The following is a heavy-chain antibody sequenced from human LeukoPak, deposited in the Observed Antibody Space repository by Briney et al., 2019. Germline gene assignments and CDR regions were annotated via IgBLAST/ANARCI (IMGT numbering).Heavy chain of an antibody. J-gene: IGHJ4*02. Sequence: TGGSLRLSCAASGFTVSSNYMSWVRQAPGKGLEWVAVISYDGSNKYYADSVKGRFTISRDNAKNSLYLQMNSLRAEDTALYYCAKDSSLYYSSGCFDYWGQGTLATVSS. CDR3: AKDSSLYYSSGCFDY. V-gene: IGHV3-30*18. CDR2: ISYDGSNK. CDR1: GFTVSSNY. D-gene: IGHD6-19*01.